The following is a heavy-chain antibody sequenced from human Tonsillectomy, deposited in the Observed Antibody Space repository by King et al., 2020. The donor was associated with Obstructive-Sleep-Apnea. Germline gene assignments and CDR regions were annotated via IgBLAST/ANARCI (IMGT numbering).Heavy chain of an antibody. V-gene: IGHV4-39*07. J-gene: IGHJ4*02. Sequence: QLQESGPGLVKPSETLSLTCTVSGGSISSSSYYWGWIRQPPGKGLEWIGSIYYSGSTYYNPSLKSRVTISVDTSKNQFSLKLSSVTAADTAVYYCARDWGYYYDSSGYYEYWGQGTLVTVSS. CDR2: IYYSGST. CDR3: ARDWGYYYDSSGYYEY. D-gene: IGHD3-22*01. CDR1: GGSISSSSYY.